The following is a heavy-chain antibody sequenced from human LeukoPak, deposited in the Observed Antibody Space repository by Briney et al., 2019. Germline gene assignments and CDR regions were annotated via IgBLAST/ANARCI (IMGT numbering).Heavy chain of an antibody. Sequence: GGSLRLSCAASGFTFSSYWMSWVRQAPGKGLEWVANIKQDGSEKYYVDSVKGRFTISRDNSKNTLYLQMNSLRAEDTAVYYCAKSGLPNAYYYYMDVWGKGTTVTVSS. J-gene: IGHJ6*03. D-gene: IGHD5-12*01. CDR1: GFTFSSYW. CDR2: IKQDGSEK. CDR3: AKSGLPNAYYYYMDV. V-gene: IGHV3-7*03.